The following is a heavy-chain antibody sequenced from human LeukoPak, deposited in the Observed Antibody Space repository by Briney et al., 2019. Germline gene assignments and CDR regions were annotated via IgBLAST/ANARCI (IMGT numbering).Heavy chain of an antibody. CDR2: INPNSGGT. CDR1: GYTFTGYY. J-gene: IGHJ5*02. D-gene: IGHD2-15*01. Sequence: ASVKVSCKASGYTFTGYYMHWVRQAPGQGLEWMGRINPNSGGTNYAQKFQGRVTMTRDTSISTAYMELSRLRSDDTAVYYCAGETILGYCSGGSCSYNWFDPWGQGTLVTVSS. V-gene: IGHV1-2*06. CDR3: AGETILGYCSGGSCSYNWFDP.